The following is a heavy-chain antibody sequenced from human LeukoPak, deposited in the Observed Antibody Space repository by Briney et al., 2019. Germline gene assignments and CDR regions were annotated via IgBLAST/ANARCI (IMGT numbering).Heavy chain of an antibody. J-gene: IGHJ4*02. CDR1: GGSISSYY. D-gene: IGHD3-22*01. Sequence: SETLSLTCTVSGGSISSYYWSWIRQPPGKGLEWIGYFYYSGSTNYNPSLKSRVTISVDTSKNQFSLELSSVTAADTAVYYCARRGDSSGYYVFDYWGQGTLVTVSS. CDR2: FYYSGST. V-gene: IGHV4-59*08. CDR3: ARRGDSSGYYVFDY.